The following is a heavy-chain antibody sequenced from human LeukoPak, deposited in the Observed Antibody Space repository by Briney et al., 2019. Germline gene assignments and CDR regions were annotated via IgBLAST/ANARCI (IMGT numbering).Heavy chain of an antibody. CDR3: ARDCSYGFDY. J-gene: IGHJ4*02. CDR2: ISSSSSYI. D-gene: IGHD5-18*01. Sequence: PGGSLRLSCAASGFTFSRYSTNWVRQAPGEGLESVSSISSSSSYIYYADSVKGRFTISRDNAKNSLFLQMNSLRAEDTALYYCARDCSYGFDYWGQGTLVTVSS. CDR1: GFTFSRYS. V-gene: IGHV3-21*01.